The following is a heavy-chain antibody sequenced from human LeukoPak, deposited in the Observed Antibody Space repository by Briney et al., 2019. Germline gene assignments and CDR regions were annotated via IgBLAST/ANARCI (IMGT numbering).Heavy chain of an antibody. D-gene: IGHD5-12*01. CDR3: ARGHIVATPSHAKYYYYYGMDV. CDR2: IIPIFGTA. V-gene: IGHV1-69*13. Sequence: SVKVSCKASGGTFSSYAISWVRQAPGQGLEWMGGIIPIFGTANYAQKFQGRVTITADESTSTAYMELSSLRSEDTAVYYCARGHIVATPSHAKYYYYYGMDVWGQGTTVTVSS. CDR1: GGTFSSYA. J-gene: IGHJ6*02.